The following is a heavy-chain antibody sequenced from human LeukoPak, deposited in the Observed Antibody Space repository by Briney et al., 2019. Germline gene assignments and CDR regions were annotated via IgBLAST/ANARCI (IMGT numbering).Heavy chain of an antibody. D-gene: IGHD3-16*01. CDR3: ARDRLGGHDASDI. CDR2: ISGSGSTM. Sequence: GGSLRLSCAASGFTFSDYYMSWIRQAPGKGLERVSYISGSGSTMYYADSVKGRFTISRDNAKNSLYLQVNSLRAEDTAVYFCARDRLGGHDASDIWGQGTTVTVSS. J-gene: IGHJ3*02. V-gene: IGHV3-11*01. CDR1: GFTFSDYY.